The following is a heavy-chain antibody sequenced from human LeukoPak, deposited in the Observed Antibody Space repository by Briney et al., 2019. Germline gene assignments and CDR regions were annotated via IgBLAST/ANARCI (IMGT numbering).Heavy chain of an antibody. V-gene: IGHV3-66*01. CDR1: GFTVSSNY. D-gene: IGHD2-21*02. CDR3: AREVVTAIGFDP. J-gene: IGHJ5*02. Sequence: GGSLRLSCAASGFTVSSNYMSWVRQAPGKGLEWVSVIYSGGSTYYADSVKGRFTISRDNSKNTLYLQMNSLRAEDTAVYYCAREVVTAIGFDPLGQGNLVTVSS. CDR2: IYSGGST.